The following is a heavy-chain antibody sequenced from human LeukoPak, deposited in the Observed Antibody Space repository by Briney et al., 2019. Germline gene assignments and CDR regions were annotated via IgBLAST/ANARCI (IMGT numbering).Heavy chain of an antibody. CDR2: ISTYSGNT. V-gene: IGHV1-18*01. Sequence: ASVKVSCKASVYTYSDYGISWVRQAPGQGLEWMGWISTYSGNTIYAEKLQGRVTMTTDTSTSTAYMELRSLRSDDTAVYYCARSMVRAVTQVASDYWGQGTLVTVSS. CDR3: ARSMVRAVTQVASDY. CDR1: VYTYSDYG. D-gene: IGHD3-10*01. J-gene: IGHJ4*02.